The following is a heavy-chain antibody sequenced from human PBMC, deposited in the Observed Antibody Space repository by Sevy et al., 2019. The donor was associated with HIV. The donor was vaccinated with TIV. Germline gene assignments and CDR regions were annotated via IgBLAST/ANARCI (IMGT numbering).Heavy chain of an antibody. V-gene: IGHV4-39*01. J-gene: IGHJ1*01. Sequence: SETLSLTCTVSGGSISSSSYYWGWIRQPPGKGLEWIGSIYYSGSTYYNPSLKSRVTISVDTSKNQFSLKLSSVTAADTAGNYCARPRRYYYDSSGYYLEYFQHWGQGTLVTVSS. CDR1: GGSISSSSYY. CDR3: ARPRRYYYDSSGYYLEYFQH. CDR2: IYYSGST. D-gene: IGHD3-22*01.